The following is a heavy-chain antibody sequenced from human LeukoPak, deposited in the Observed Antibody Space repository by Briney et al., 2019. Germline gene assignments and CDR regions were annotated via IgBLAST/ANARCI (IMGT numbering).Heavy chain of an antibody. J-gene: IGHJ4*02. V-gene: IGHV3-21*01. CDR3: AREGNDYYYDQ. CDR1: GFIFKTYT. Sequence: GGSLRLSCAASGFIFKTYTMTWVRQAPGKGLERVSSITGDCKYITYADSVKGRFTISRDNAKNSLYLQVASLRGDDTATYYCAREGNDYYYDQWGQGTLVTVSP. CDR2: ITGDCKYI. D-gene: IGHD3-16*01.